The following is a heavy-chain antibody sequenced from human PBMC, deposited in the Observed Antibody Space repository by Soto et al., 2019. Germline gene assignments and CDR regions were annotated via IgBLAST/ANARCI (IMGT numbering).Heavy chain of an antibody. CDR1: GYTFTSSG. CDR3: ARAASSAVSVFDS. D-gene: IGHD4-17*01. Sequence: QVQLVQSGAEVKKPGASVKVSCKASGYTFTSSGITWVRQAPGQGLEWMGWISGYNGNTNYAQKFQGRVTMTSDTSTSTAYMELRSPRSNDTAVYFCARAASSAVSVFDSWGQGTLVTVSS. CDR2: ISGYNGNT. V-gene: IGHV1-18*01. J-gene: IGHJ4*02.